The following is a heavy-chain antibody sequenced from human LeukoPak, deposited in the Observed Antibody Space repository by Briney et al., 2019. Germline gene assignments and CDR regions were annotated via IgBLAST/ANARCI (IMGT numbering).Heavy chain of an antibody. Sequence: PGGSLRLSCAASGFTFSSYAMSWVRQAPGKGLEWVSAISGSGGSTYYADSVKGRFTVSRDTSKNTLYLQMNSLRADDTAVYYCAHYGGNHDAFDIWGQGTMVTVSS. J-gene: IGHJ3*02. V-gene: IGHV3-23*01. CDR1: GFTFSSYA. D-gene: IGHD4-23*01. CDR3: AHYGGNHDAFDI. CDR2: ISGSGGST.